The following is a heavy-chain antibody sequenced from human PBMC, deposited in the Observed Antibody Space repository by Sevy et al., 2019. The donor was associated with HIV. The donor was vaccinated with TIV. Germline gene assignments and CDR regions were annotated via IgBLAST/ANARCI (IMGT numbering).Heavy chain of an antibody. CDR1: GFTFSSYA. Sequence: GESLKISCAASGFTFSSYAMSWVRQAPGKGLEWVSAISGSGGSTYYADSVKGRFTISRDNSKNTLYLQMNSLRAEDTAVYYCAKEGRVAGIYYFDYWGQGTLVTVSS. CDR3: AKEGRVAGIYYFDY. CDR2: ISGSGGST. J-gene: IGHJ4*02. V-gene: IGHV3-23*01. D-gene: IGHD6-19*01.